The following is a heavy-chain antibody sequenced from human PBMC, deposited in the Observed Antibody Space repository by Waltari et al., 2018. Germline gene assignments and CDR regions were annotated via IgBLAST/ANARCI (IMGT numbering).Heavy chain of an antibody. CDR2: ISWNSGSI. J-gene: IGHJ3*02. CDR1: GFTFDDYA. D-gene: IGHD3-22*01. V-gene: IGHV3-9*03. Sequence: EVQLVESGGGLVQPGRSLRLSCAASGFTFDDYAMHWVRQAPGKGLEWVSGISWNSGSIGYADSVKGRFTISRDNAKNSLYLQMNSLRAEDMALYYCAKEGYDRGAFDIWGQGTMVTVSS. CDR3: AKEGYDRGAFDI.